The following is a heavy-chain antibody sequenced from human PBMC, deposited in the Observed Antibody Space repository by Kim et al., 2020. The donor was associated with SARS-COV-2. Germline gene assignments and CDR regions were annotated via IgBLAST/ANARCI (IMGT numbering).Heavy chain of an antibody. CDR2: IIPIFGTA. J-gene: IGHJ6*02. D-gene: IGHD2-21*02. CDR1: GGTFSSYA. V-gene: IGHV1-69*13. CDR3: ARGGWCRGGDCYSSYYYYGMDF. Sequence: SVKVSCKASGGTFSSYAISWVRQAPGQGLEWMGGIIPIFGTANYAQKFQGRVTITADESTSTAYMELSSLRSEDTAVYYCARGGWCRGGDCYSSYYYYGMDFWGQGTTVTVSS.